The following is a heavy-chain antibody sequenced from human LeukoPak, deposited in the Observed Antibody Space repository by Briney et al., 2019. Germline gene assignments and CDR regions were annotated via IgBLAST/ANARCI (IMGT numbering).Heavy chain of an antibody. CDR1: GGSISSYY. D-gene: IGHD3-22*01. CDR3: ARDVGGYSFDP. CDR2: IYYSGST. J-gene: IGHJ5*02. Sequence: SETLSLTCTVSGGSISSYYWSWIRQPPGKGLEWIGYIYYSGSTNYNPSLKSRVTISVDTSKNQFSLKLSSVAAADTAVYYCARDVGGYSFDPWGQGTLVTVSS. V-gene: IGHV4-59*12.